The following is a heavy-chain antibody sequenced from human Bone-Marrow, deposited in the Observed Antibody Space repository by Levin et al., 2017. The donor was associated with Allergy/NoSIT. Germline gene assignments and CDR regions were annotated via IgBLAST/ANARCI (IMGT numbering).Heavy chain of an antibody. CDR1: GGSVSSGSYY. V-gene: IGHV4-61*01. J-gene: IGHJ4*02. Sequence: SQTLSLTCTVSGGSVSSGSYYWSWIRQPPGKGLEWIGYIYYSGSTNYNPSLKSRVTISVDTSKNQFSLKLSSVTAADTAVYYCAREDYDSSGEDYWGQGTLVTVSS. CDR3: AREDYDSSGEDY. D-gene: IGHD3-22*01. CDR2: IYYSGST.